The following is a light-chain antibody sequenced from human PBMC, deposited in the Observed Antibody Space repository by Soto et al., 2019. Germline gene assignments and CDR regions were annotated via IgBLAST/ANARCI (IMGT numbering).Light chain of an antibody. J-gene: IGLJ1*01. V-gene: IGLV2-8*01. CDR2: EVN. CDR1: SSDVGRYNY. CDR3: SSYAGTPFV. Sequence: QSVLTQPPSASGSPGQSVTISCTGTSSDVGRYNYVSWNQQHPGKATKLMIYEVNKRASGVPNRFSGSKSGNTASLTVSGLQAEDEADYYCSSYAGTPFVFGTGTKVTVL.